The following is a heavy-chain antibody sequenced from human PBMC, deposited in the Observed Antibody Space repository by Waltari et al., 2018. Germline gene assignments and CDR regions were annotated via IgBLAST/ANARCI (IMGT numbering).Heavy chain of an antibody. V-gene: IGHV3-15*01. CDR2: IKSKTDGGTT. J-gene: IGHJ3*02. Sequence: EVQLVESGGGLVKPGGSLRLSCAASGFTFSNAWMSWVRQAPGKGLEWVGRIKSKTDGGTTDYAAPVKGRFTISRDDSKNTLYLQMNSLKTEDTAVYYCTTEETVDTATDAFDIWGQGTMVTVSS. CDR3: TTEETVDTATDAFDI. CDR1: GFTFSNAW. D-gene: IGHD5-18*01.